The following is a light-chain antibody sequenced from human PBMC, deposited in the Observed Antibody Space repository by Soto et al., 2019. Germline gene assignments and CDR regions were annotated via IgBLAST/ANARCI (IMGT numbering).Light chain of an antibody. J-gene: IGLJ2*01. CDR1: SGHSSYA. CDR3: QTWGTGIVL. CDR2: LNSDGSH. V-gene: IGLV4-69*01. Sequence: QLVLTQSPSASASLGASVKLTCTLSSGHSSYAIAWHQQQPEKGPRFLMKLNSDGSHSKGDEIPDRFSGSSSGAERYLTISSLQSEDEADYYCQTWGTGIVLFGGGTQLTVL.